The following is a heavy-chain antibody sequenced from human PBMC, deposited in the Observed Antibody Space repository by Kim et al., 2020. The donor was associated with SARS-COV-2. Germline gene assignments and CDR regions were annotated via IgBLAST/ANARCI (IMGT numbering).Heavy chain of an antibody. CDR1: GGSISSYY. Sequence: SETLSLTCTVSGGSISSYYWSWIRQPPGKGLEWIGYIYYSGSTNYNPSLKSRVTISVDTSKNQFSLKLSSVTAADTAVYYCARCSMVRGVMGGYYYYGMDVWGQGTTVTVSS. J-gene: IGHJ6*02. CDR3: ARCSMVRGVMGGYYYYGMDV. V-gene: IGHV4-59*01. D-gene: IGHD3-10*01. CDR2: IYYSGST.